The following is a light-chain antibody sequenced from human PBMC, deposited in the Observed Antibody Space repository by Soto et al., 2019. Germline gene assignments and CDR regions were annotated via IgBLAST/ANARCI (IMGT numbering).Light chain of an antibody. CDR2: GTS. CDR1: QNVGSRY. Sequence: IVLTQSPGTLSLSPGERATLSCRASQNVGSRYLAWCQQKPGQAPRLLIYGTSNRATGIPDRFSGSGSGTDFSLTISSLEPGDLAVYYCQQYGSSPRTFGQGTKVDIK. CDR3: QQYGSSPRT. V-gene: IGKV3-20*01. J-gene: IGKJ1*01.